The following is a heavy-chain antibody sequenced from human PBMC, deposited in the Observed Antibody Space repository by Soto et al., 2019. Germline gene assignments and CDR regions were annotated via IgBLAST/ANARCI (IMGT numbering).Heavy chain of an antibody. CDR1: SGSISSSNW. D-gene: IGHD1-7*01. Sequence: QVQLQESGPGLVKPSGTLSLTCAVSSGSISSSNWWSWVRQPPGKGLEWIGEIYHSGSTNYNPSLKSRVTISVDKSKDQFSLTLSYVTAADTAVYYCARGVYDWNYGWFDPWGQGTLVTVSS. CDR2: IYHSGST. CDR3: ARGVYDWNYGWFDP. V-gene: IGHV4-4*02. J-gene: IGHJ5*02.